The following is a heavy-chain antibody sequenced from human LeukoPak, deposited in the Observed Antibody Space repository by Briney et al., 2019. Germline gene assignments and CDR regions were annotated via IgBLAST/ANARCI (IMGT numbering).Heavy chain of an antibody. J-gene: IGHJ4*02. V-gene: IGHV4-34*09. CDR2: INHSGST. CDR1: GGSFSGYY. D-gene: IGHD6-19*01. CDR3: ARLQDIVVAGFLFDY. Sequence: SETLSLTCAVYGGSFSGYYWSWIRQPPGKGLEWIGEINHSGSTNYNPSLKSRVTISVDTSKNQFSLKLSSVTAADTAVYYCARLQDIVVAGFLFDYWGQGILVTVSS.